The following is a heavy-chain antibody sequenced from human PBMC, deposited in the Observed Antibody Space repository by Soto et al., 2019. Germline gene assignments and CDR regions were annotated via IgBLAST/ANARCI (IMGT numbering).Heavy chain of an antibody. D-gene: IGHD5-12*01. CDR1: GFTFSSYA. Sequence: GGSLRLSCAASGFTFSSYAMHWVRQAPGKGLEWVAVISYDGSNKYYADSVKGRFTISRDNSKNTLYLQMNSLRAEDTAVYYCARGAMATMIDYWGQGTLVTVSS. CDR2: ISYDGSNK. J-gene: IGHJ4*02. CDR3: ARGAMATMIDY. V-gene: IGHV3-30*04.